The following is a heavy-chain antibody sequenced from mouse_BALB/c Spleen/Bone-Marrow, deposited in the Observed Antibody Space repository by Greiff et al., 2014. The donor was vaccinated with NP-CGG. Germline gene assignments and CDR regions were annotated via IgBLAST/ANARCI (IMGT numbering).Heavy chain of an antibody. V-gene: IGHV14-3*02. D-gene: IGHD2-3*01. CDR3: ARSGDGPFAY. Sequence: EVQLQQSGAELVKPGASVRLSCTASGFNIKDNYIHWVKQRPEKGLEWIGRIDPANGITKYGPKFQGKTTITTDTSSNTAYLQLSSLTSEDTAVYYCARSGDGPFAYWGQGTLVTVSA. CDR2: IDPANGIT. CDR1: GFNIKDNY. J-gene: IGHJ3*01.